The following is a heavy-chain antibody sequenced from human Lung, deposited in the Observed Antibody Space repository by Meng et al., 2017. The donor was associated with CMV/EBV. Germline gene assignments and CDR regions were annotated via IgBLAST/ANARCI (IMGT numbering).Heavy chain of an antibody. V-gene: IGHV4-38-2*02. Sequence: SETLSLTCTVSGYSISSGYYWGWIRQPPGKGLEWIGSIYHSGSTKYNPPIKSRVTISVAMFNNQFSLKLTSVTAADTAVYYCARDSYSSSYAYSYYLGIDVWGQGTTVXVSS. CDR2: IYHSGST. J-gene: IGHJ6*02. CDR1: GYSISSGYY. CDR3: ARDSYSSSYAYSYYLGIDV. D-gene: IGHD6-6*01.